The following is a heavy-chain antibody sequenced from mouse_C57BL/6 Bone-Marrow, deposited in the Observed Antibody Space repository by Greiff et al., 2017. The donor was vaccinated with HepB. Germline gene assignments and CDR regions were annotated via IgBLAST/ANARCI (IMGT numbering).Heavy chain of an antibody. CDR2: IHPNSGST. V-gene: IGHV1-64*01. D-gene: IGHD2-3*01. CDR1: GYTFTSYW. J-gene: IGHJ2*01. CDR3: ARFERWLLPLFDY. Sequence: QVQLQQPGAELVKPGASVKLSCKASGYTFTSYWMHWVKQRPGQGLEWIGMIHPNSGSTNYNEKFKSKATLTVDKSSSTAYMQLSSLTSEASAVYYCARFERWLLPLFDYWGQGTTLTVSS.